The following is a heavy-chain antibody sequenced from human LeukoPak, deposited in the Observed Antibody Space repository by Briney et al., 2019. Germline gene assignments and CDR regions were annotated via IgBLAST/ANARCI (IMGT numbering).Heavy chain of an antibody. CDR2: DNPDSGGT. V-gene: IGHV1-2*02. CDR3: ARSKGISTSLEGFDI. D-gene: IGHD2-2*01. Sequence: ASVKVSCKASGYTFTGHYMHWVRQAPGQGLEWMAWDNPDSGGTIYAQKFQGRVTVTRDTSFSTAYMALSRLSSDDTAVYYCARSKGISTSLEGFDIWGQGTMVTVSS. CDR1: GYTFTGHY. J-gene: IGHJ3*02.